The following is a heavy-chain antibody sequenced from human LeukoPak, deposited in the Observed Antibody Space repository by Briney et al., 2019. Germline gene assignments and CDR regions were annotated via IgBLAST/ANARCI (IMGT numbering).Heavy chain of an antibody. Sequence: GGSLRLSCAASGFTFSSYGMHWVRQAPGKGLEWVAVISYDGSNKYYADSVKGRFTISRDNSKNTLYLQMNSLRAEDTAMYYCAKDLYDSSGLDAFDIWGQGTMVTVSS. V-gene: IGHV3-30*18. CDR3: AKDLYDSSGLDAFDI. CDR2: ISYDGSNK. CDR1: GFTFSSYG. J-gene: IGHJ3*02. D-gene: IGHD3-22*01.